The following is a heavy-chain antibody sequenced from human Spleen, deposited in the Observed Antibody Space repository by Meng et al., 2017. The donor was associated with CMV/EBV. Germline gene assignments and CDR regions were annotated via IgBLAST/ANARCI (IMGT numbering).Heavy chain of an antibody. V-gene: IGHV4-39*07. CDR1: GGSISSSSYY. J-gene: IGHJ4*02. CDR2: IYYSGST. D-gene: IGHD2-2*01. CDR3: ARDPGIVVVPAEFDY. Sequence: SETLSLTCTVSGGSISSSSYYWGWIRQPPGKGLEWIGSIYYSGSTYYNPSVKSRVTISVDTSKNQFSLKLSSVTAADTAVYYCARDPGIVVVPAEFDYWGQGTLVTVSS.